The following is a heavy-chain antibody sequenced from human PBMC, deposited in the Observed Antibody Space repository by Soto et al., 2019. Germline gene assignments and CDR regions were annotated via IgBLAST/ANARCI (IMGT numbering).Heavy chain of an antibody. V-gene: IGHV3-23*01. CDR1: GFTFSSYA. CDR2: ISGSGGTT. Sequence: GGSLRLSCAASGFTFSSYAISWGRQAPGKGLEWVSAISGSGGTTYYADSVKGRFTSSRDNSKNTLYLQMTSLRAEDTAVYYCATGTAAPAHWGQGTLVTVSS. D-gene: IGHD6-13*01. CDR3: ATGTAAPAH. J-gene: IGHJ1*01.